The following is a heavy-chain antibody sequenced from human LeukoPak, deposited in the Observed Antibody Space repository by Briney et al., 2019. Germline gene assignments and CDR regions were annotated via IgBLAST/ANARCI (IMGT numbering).Heavy chain of an antibody. D-gene: IGHD1-26*01. CDR1: GGSISSSGYY. J-gene: IGHJ5*02. CDR3: ARHEYSGSYYGLSWFDP. CDR2: IYYSGST. Sequence: SETLSLTCTVSGGSISSSGYYWGWIRQPPGKGLEWIASIYYSGSTYYNPSLKSRVTISVDTAKNQLSLKLSSLTAADTAVYYCARHEYSGSYYGLSWFDPWGQGTLVTVSS. V-gene: IGHV4-39*01.